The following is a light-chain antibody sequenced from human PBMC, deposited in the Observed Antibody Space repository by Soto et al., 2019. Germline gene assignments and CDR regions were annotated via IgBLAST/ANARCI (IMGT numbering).Light chain of an antibody. J-gene: IGKJ2*01. CDR3: QQRSNWPYT. CDR1: QSVSSY. V-gene: IGKV3-11*01. CDR2: DAS. Sequence: EIVLTQSPATLSLSPGARATLSCRASQSVSSYLAWYQQKPGQAPRLLIYDASNRATGIPARFSGSGSGTDFALTIRSLEPEDFAVYYCQQRSNWPYTFGQGTKVEIK.